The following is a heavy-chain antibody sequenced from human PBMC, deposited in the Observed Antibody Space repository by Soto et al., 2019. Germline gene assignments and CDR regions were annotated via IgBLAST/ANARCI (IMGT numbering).Heavy chain of an antibody. D-gene: IGHD4-17*01. J-gene: IGHJ4*02. CDR3: AKSAPMDAGDKYYYDF. CDR1: GGTFSTFG. CDR2: IIPFFGTA. Sequence: SVKVSCKASGGTFSTFGISWVRQAPGQGLEWMGGIIPFFGTARYSQRFEDRITITADESTNTVYMDLRSLTSEDTAIYYCAKSAPMDAGDKYYYDFWGQGALVTVSS. V-gene: IGHV1-69*13.